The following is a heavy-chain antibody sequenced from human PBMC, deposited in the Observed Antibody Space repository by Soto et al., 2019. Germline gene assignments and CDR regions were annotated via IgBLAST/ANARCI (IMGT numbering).Heavy chain of an antibody. CDR1: GFTFNDYS. CDR3: AKSGGEYYFDY. Sequence: EVQLVESGGVVVQPGGSLRLSCAASGFTFNDYSMHWVRQTPGKGLEWISLIFWDGGTAYYADSVKGRFTTSRDNSKNTLYLPMNSLRSDDTALYYCAKSGGEYYFDYWGQGTLVTVSS. J-gene: IGHJ4*02. V-gene: IGHV3-43*01. CDR2: IFWDGGTA. D-gene: IGHD2-21*01.